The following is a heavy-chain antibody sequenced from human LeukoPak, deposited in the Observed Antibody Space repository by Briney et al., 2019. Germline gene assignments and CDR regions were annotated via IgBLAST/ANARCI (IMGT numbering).Heavy chain of an antibody. CDR3: AREFDIVATIPSHYYYYMDV. CDR1: GYTFTDYF. Sequence: ASVKVSCKASGYTFTDYFMNWVRQAPGQGLEWMGWINPNSGGTNYAQKFQGRVTMTRDTSISTAYMELSRLRSDDTAVYYCAREFDIVATIPSHYYYYMDVWGKGTTVTVSS. CDR2: INPNSGGT. J-gene: IGHJ6*03. V-gene: IGHV1-2*02. D-gene: IGHD5-12*01.